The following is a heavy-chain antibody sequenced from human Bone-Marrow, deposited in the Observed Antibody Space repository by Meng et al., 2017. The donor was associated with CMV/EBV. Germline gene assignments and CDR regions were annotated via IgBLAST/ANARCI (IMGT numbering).Heavy chain of an antibody. V-gene: IGHV3-74*01. J-gene: IGHJ6*02. CDR3: ARDHPYYDSSGPTYYYYGMDV. D-gene: IGHD3-22*01. CDR1: GFTFSSYW. Sequence: GESLKISCAASGFTFSSYWMHWVRQAPGKGLVWVSRINSDGSSTSYADSVKGRFTISRDNAKNTLYLQMNSLRAEDTAVYYCARDHPYYDSSGPTYYYYGMDVWGQGTTVTVSS. CDR2: INSDGSST.